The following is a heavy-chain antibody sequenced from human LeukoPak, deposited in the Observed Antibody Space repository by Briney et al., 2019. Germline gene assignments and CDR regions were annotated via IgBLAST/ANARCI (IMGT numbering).Heavy chain of an antibody. CDR3: ARDRDRSGSQSY. D-gene: IGHD1-26*01. Sequence: ASVKVSCKASGYTFTSYGISWVRQAPGQGLEWMGWISANNGDINYAQKFQGRVTVTTETSTTTAYMELRTLRSDDTAVYYCARDRDRSGSQSYWGQGTLVTVSS. J-gene: IGHJ4*02. CDR1: GYTFTSYG. CDR2: ISANNGDI. V-gene: IGHV1-18*01.